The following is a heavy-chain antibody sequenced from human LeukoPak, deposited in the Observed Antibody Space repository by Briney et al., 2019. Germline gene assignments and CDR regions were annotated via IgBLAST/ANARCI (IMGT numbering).Heavy chain of an antibody. J-gene: IGHJ4*02. D-gene: IGHD3-10*01. CDR2: INEDGSKK. CDR3: DYRGE. Sequence: PGGSLRLSCVASAFTFSSSWMNWVRQAPGKGLEWVANINEDGSKKSYVDSVKGRFTISRDNAKNSLYLQMNSLRAEDTAVYYCDYRGEWGQEILVTVSS. CDR1: AFTFSSSW. V-gene: IGHV3-7*05.